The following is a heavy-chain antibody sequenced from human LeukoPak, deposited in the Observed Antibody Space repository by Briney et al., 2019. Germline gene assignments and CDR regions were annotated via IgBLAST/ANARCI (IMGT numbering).Heavy chain of an antibody. CDR1: GYSFTSYW. V-gene: IGHV5-10-1*01. Sequence: GESLRISCKGSGYSFTSYWISWVRQMPGKGLGWMGRIDSSDSYTNYSPSFQGHVTISADKSISTAYLQWSSLKASDTAMYYCARQVDDILTGYYYFDYWGQGTLVTVSS. CDR2: IDSSDSYT. D-gene: IGHD3-9*01. J-gene: IGHJ4*02. CDR3: ARQVDDILTGYYYFDY.